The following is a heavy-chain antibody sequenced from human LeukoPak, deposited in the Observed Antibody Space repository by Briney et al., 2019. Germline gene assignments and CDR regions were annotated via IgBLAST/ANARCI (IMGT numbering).Heavy chain of an antibody. J-gene: IGHJ4*02. CDR1: GYTFTSYD. D-gene: IGHD3-22*01. CDR2: MNPNSGNT. CDR3: ARGLYYYDSSGYYRNFDY. Sequence: GASVKVSCEASGYTFTSYDINWVRQATGQGLEWMGWMNPNSGNTGYAQKFQGRVTMTRNTSISTAYMELSSLRSEDTAVYYCARGLYYYDSSGYYRNFDYWGQGTLVTVSS. V-gene: IGHV1-8*01.